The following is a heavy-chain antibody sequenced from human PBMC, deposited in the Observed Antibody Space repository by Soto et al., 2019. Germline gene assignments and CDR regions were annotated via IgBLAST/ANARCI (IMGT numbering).Heavy chain of an antibody. CDR3: ARGYSYGPNWESDALDI. J-gene: IGHJ3*02. CDR1: GFSFSIYA. Sequence: QVQLVESGGGVVQPGRSLRLSCAASGFSFSIYAMHWVRQAPGKGLEWVAVISYHGSTEYYGDSVKGRFTISRDNSKNELYLQMYSLRPEDTAIYYCARGYSYGPNWESDALDIWGQGAMVTVSS. V-gene: IGHV3-30-3*01. CDR2: ISYHGSTE. D-gene: IGHD5-18*01.